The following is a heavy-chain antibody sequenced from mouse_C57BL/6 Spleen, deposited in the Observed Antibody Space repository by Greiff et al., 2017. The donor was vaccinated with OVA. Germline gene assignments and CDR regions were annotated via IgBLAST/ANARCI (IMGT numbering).Heavy chain of an antibody. Sequence: VQLQQPGAELVKPGASVKLSCKASGYTFTSYWMHWVKQRPGRGLEWIGRIDPNSGGTKYNEKFKSKATMTVANPSSTAYMQLSSLTSEDSAVYYCARNYYGSSFYFDYWGQGTTLTVSS. D-gene: IGHD1-1*01. CDR3: ARNYYGSSFYFDY. V-gene: IGHV1-72*01. J-gene: IGHJ2*01. CDR2: IDPNSGGT. CDR1: GYTFTSYW.